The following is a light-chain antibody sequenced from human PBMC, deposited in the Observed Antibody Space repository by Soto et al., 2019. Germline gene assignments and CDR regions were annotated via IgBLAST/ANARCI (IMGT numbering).Light chain of an antibody. CDR3: AAWDDSLSGQV. CDR2: SNN. J-gene: IGLJ1*01. V-gene: IGLV1-44*01. Sequence: QSVLTQPPSASGTPGQRVTISCSGSSSNIGSNTVNWYQQLPGTAPKLLIYSNNQRPSGVPDRFSGSKSGTSASLAISGLEAEDEADYYCAAWDDSLSGQVFATATKLTVL. CDR1: SSNIGSNT.